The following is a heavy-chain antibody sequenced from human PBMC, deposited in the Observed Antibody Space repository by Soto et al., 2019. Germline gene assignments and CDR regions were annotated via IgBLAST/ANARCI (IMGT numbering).Heavy chain of an antibody. V-gene: IGHV4-39*02. J-gene: IGHJ6*02. CDR1: GGSISSSSYY. Sequence: QLQLQESGPGLVKPSETLSLTCTVSGGSISSSSYYWGWIRQPPGKGLEWIGSIYYSGSTYYNPSHKSRVTISVDTSKNQFSLKLSSVTAADTAVYYCARDRIVVVPAALGRGYYYYGMDVWGQGTTVTVSS. D-gene: IGHD2-2*01. CDR3: ARDRIVVVPAALGRGYYYYGMDV. CDR2: IYYSGST.